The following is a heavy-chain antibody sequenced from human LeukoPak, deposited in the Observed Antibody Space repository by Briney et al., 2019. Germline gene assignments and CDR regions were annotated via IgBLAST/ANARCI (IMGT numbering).Heavy chain of an antibody. J-gene: IGHJ3*02. CDR1: GGSISSSSYY. D-gene: IGHD5-18*01. CDR2: IYYSGST. Sequence: SETLSLTCTVSGGSISSSSYYWGWIRQPPGKGLEWIGSIYYSGSTYYNPSLKSRVTISVDTSKNQFSLKLSSVTAADTAVYYCTRLHVYSYGDDAFDIWGQGTMVTVSS. CDR3: TRLHVYSYGDDAFDI. V-gene: IGHV4-39*01.